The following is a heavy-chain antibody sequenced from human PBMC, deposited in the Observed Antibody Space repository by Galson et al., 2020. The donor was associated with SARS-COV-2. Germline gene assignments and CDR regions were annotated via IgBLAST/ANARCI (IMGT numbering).Heavy chain of an antibody. Sequence: ASVKVSCKASGYTFTSYYMHWVRQVPGQGLEWMGIINPSGGSTSYAQKFQGRVTMTRDTSTSTVYMELRSLRSEDTAVYYCARDPGYCSGGACYHLDYWGQGTLVTVSS. CDR2: INPSGGST. J-gene: IGHJ4*02. CDR3: ARDPGYCSGGACYHLDY. CDR1: GYTFTSYY. V-gene: IGHV1-46*01. D-gene: IGHD2-15*01.